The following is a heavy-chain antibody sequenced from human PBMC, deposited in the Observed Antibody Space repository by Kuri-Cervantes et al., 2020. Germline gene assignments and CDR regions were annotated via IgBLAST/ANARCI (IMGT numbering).Heavy chain of an antibody. CDR1: DYSISSTYY. CDR3: ARDHRRRPTSDAFDI. J-gene: IGHJ3*02. D-gene: IGHD3-16*02. CDR2: IHHSGST. V-gene: IGHV4-38-2*02. Sequence: ESLKISCAVSDYSISSTYYWGWIRQPPGKGLEWIGSIHHSGSTYYSPSHKSRVTISVDTSKNQFSLKLSSVTAADTAVYYCARDHRRRPTSDAFDIWGQGTMVTVSS.